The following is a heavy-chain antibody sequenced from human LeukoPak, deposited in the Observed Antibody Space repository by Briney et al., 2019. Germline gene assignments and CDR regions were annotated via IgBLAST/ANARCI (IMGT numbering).Heavy chain of an antibody. CDR2: INLIAGLT. Sequence: ASVKVSCKASGYTFTNYYIHWLRQAPGQGPEWMGMINLIAGLTHYAPKFQGRVTMTRDTSTSTVYMELSSLSSEDTAVYYCARVIVVIPGTNVWFDPWGQGTLVTVSS. V-gene: IGHV1-46*01. D-gene: IGHD2-2*01. CDR3: ARVIVVIPGTNVWFDP. J-gene: IGHJ5*02. CDR1: GYTFTNYY.